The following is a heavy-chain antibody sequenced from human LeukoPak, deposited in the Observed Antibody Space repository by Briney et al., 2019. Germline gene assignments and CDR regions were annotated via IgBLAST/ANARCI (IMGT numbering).Heavy chain of an antibody. D-gene: IGHD4-23*01. CDR1: GFTFNNYG. J-gene: IGHJ4*02. CDR3: ARSYYRGNSGATDY. Sequence: GGSLRLSCAPSGFTFNNYGMHWVRQAPGKGREWVAVMWYDGSNKYYADSVQGRFTISRDNSKNTLYLQMNSLRVEDTAVYYCARSYYRGNSGATDYWGQGTLVSVSS. V-gene: IGHV3-33*01. CDR2: MWYDGSNK.